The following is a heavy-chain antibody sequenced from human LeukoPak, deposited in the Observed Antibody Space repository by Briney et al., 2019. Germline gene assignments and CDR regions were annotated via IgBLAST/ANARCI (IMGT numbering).Heavy chain of an antibody. J-gene: IGHJ4*02. CDR2: IYSGGNT. D-gene: IGHD3-16*01. CDR1: GFTVSSNS. V-gene: IGHV3-53*01. Sequence: GRSLRLSCTVSGFTVSSNSMSWVRQAPGKGLEWVSFIYSGGNTHYSDSVKGRFTISRDNSKNTLYLQMNSLRAEDTAVYYCAKIPQVATYTVPNFDFWGQGTLVTVSS. CDR3: AKIPQVATYTVPNFDF.